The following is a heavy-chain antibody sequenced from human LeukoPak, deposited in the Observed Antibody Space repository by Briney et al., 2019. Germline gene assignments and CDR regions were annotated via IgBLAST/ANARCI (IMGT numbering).Heavy chain of an antibody. Sequence: GGSLRLSCAASGFTFSDYWMTWVRRAPGKGLEWVAVISYDGSNKYYADSVKGRFTISRDNSKNTLYLQMNSLRAEDTAVYYCARGHWGLDSWGQGTLVSVSS. D-gene: IGHD7-27*01. J-gene: IGHJ4*02. CDR1: GFTFSDYW. CDR2: ISYDGSNK. V-gene: IGHV3-30*03. CDR3: ARGHWGLDS.